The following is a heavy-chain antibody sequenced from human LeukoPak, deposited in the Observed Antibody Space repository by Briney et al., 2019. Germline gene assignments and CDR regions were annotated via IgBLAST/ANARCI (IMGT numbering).Heavy chain of an antibody. CDR2: IFYSGST. CDR1: GDSISSSY. CDR3: ARRTPAPICYFDL. V-gene: IGHV4-59*08. D-gene: IGHD2-15*01. Sequence: SETLSLTCTVSGDSISSSYWNWIRQPPGKGLEWIGYIFYSGSTNYNPSLKSRGTISVDTSKNQFSLKLSSVTAADTAVYYCARRTPAPICYFDLWGRGTLVTVSS. J-gene: IGHJ2*01.